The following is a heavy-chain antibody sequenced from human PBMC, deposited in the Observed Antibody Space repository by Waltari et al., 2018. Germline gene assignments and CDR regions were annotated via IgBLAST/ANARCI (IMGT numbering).Heavy chain of an antibody. Sequence: QVQLVQSGAEVKKPGSSVKVSCKASGGTFSSYAISWVRQAPGQGLEWMGGIIPIFGTANYAQKFQGRVTITTDESTSTAYMELSSLRSEDTAVYYCARAKSSGYYYRYYYYYMDVWGKGTTVTVSS. CDR2: IIPIFGTA. J-gene: IGHJ6*03. V-gene: IGHV1-69*05. CDR1: GGTFSSYA. CDR3: ARAKSSGYYYRYYYYYMDV. D-gene: IGHD3-22*01.